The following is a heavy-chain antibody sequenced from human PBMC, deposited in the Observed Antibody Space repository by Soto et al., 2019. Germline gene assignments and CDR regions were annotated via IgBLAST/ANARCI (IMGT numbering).Heavy chain of an antibody. CDR2: IYYSGRT. CDR3: ARQRTTVVTQAYFDH. Sequence: SETLSLTCIVYGESISSSSYYWGWIRQPPGKGLEWIGSIYYSGRTYYNPSFKSRVTISIDTSKNQFSLKLSSVTATDTAVYYCARQRTTVVTQAYFDHWGQGALVTVSS. V-gene: IGHV4-39*01. D-gene: IGHD2-21*02. J-gene: IGHJ4*02. CDR1: GESISSSSYY.